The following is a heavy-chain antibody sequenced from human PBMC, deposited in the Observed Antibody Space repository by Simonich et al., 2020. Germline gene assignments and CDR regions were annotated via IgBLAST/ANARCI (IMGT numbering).Heavy chain of an antibody. Sequence: EVQLVESGGGLVQPGGSLRLSCAASGFTFSSYWMSWDRQAPGKGLEWVAKKKQDGRRKYYVDSVKGRFTISRDNAKNSLYLQMNSLRAEDTAVYYCARDREVYGSGSYYNYWGQGTLVTVSS. CDR3: ARDREVYGSGSYYNY. V-gene: IGHV3-7*01. CDR2: KKQDGRRK. J-gene: IGHJ4*02. CDR1: GFTFSSYW. D-gene: IGHD3-10*01.